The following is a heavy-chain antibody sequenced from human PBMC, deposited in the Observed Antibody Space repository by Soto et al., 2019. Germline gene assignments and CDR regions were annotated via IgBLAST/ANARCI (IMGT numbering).Heavy chain of an antibody. Sequence: QVQLVQSGAEVKKPGSSVKVSCKASGGTFSSYAISWVRQAPGQGLEWMGGIIPIFGTANYAQKFQGRVTNTADESTSTAYMELSSLRSEDTAVYYCARESGNWPTHRQRYYYYYMDVWGKGTTVTVSS. V-gene: IGHV1-69*01. J-gene: IGHJ6*03. D-gene: IGHD1-20*01. CDR3: ARESGNWPTHRQRYYYYYMDV. CDR1: GGTFSSYA. CDR2: IIPIFGTA.